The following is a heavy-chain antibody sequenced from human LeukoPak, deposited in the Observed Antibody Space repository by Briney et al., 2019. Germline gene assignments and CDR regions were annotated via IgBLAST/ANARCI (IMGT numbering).Heavy chain of an antibody. D-gene: IGHD5-18*01. CDR2: IYSAGST. CDR1: GFTVSSNH. CDR3: ARDRAYTYGYAYYFEN. V-gene: IGHV3-66*01. J-gene: IGHJ4*02. Sequence: GGSLRLSCAASGFTVSSNHMSWVRQAPGKGLEWVSVIYSAGSTFYADSVKGRFTISRDNSKNMVHLQMNSLRAEDTAVYYCARDRAYTYGYAYYFENWGQGTLVTVSS.